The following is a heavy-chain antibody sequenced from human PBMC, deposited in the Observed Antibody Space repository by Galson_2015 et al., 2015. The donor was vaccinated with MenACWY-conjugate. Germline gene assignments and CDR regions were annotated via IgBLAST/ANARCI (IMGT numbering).Heavy chain of an antibody. D-gene: IGHD5-18*01. CDR2: IKQDGRTK. CDR3: TRDPGIQLWYFGY. Sequence: SLRLSCAASGFPFSSYWMNWVRQAPGKGLEWVANIKQDGRTKNYAGSVKGRFTISRDNAKNSVYLQMNSMSADDTAVYYCTRDPGIQLWYFGYWGQGTLVTFSS. CDR1: GFPFSSYW. J-gene: IGHJ4*02. V-gene: IGHV3-7*03.